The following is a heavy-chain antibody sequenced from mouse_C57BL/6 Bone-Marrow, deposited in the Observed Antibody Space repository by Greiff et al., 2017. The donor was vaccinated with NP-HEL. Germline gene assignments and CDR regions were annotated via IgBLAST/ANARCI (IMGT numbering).Heavy chain of an antibody. V-gene: IGHV3-5*01. CDR2: IYYSGTI. Sequence: EVKLMESGPGLVKPSQTVFLTCTVTGISITTGNYRWSWIRQFPGNKLEWIGYIYYSGTITYNPSLTSRTTITRDTPKNQFFLEMNSLTAEDTATYYCAREVCYGNHWYFDVWGTGTTVTVSS. J-gene: IGHJ1*03. D-gene: IGHD2-1*01. CDR1: GISITTGNYR. CDR3: AREVCYGNHWYFDV.